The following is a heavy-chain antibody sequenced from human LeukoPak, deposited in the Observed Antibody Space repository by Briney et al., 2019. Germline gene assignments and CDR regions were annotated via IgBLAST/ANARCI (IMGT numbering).Heavy chain of an antibody. J-gene: IGHJ4*02. D-gene: IGHD4-17*01. CDR3: ARSRADYGDYPSFDY. Sequence: SETLSLTCTVSGDSISSYYWSWIRQPPGKGREWIGYIYYSGSTNYNPSLKGRVTISVDTSKNQFSLKLSSVTAADTAVYYCARSRADYGDYPSFDYWGQGTLVTVSS. CDR2: IYYSGST. CDR1: GDSISSYY. V-gene: IGHV4-59*01.